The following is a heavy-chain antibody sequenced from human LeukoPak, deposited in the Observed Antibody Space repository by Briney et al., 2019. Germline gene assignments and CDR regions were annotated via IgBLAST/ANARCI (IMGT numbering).Heavy chain of an antibody. CDR2: INPNSGGT. CDR1: GYTFTGYY. CDR3: ARVEIPEIAVAGVDY. V-gene: IGHV1-2*02. J-gene: IGHJ4*02. D-gene: IGHD6-19*01. Sequence: GASVKVSCKASGYTFTGYYMHWVRQAPGQGLEWMGWINPNSGGTNYAQKFQGRVTMTRDTSISTAYMELGRLRSDDTAVYYCARVEIPEIAVAGVDYWGQGTLVTVSS.